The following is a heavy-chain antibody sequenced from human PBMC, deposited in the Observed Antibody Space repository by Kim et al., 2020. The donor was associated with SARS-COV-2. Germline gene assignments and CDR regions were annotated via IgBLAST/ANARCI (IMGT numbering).Heavy chain of an antibody. V-gene: IGHV3-48*02. CDR1: GFTFSSYS. J-gene: IGHJ4*02. D-gene: IGHD3-10*01. CDR2: IRSSSSII. Sequence: GGSLRLSCAASGFTFSSYSMIWVRQAPGKGLEWLSYIRSSSSIIYYADSVKGRFTISRDNAKNSLYLQMNSLRDEDTAVYYCARVMAGHYGSGSYISAFDYWGQGTLVTVSS. CDR3: ARVMAGHYGSGSYISAFDY.